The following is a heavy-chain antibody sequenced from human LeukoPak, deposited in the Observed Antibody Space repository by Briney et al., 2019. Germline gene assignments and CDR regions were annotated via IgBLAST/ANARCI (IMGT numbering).Heavy chain of an antibody. CDR3: ARDPNDRRGVITGGDY. CDR2: ISFDGSKK. Sequence: GGSLTLSFSPSGFTFSSYAMHGVRQAPPKGLEGVAVISFDGSKKYYAHSAKGRFALSRDNSKNTLYLQMNSLRAEDTAVYYCARDPNDRRGVITGGDYGGQGTLVTVSS. V-gene: IGHV3-30*09. D-gene: IGHD3-10*01. CDR1: GFTFSSYA. J-gene: IGHJ4*02.